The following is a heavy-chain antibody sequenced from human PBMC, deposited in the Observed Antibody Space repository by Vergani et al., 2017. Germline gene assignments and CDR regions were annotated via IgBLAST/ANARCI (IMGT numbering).Heavy chain of an antibody. CDR3: ARERSYNWNDALDY. CDR1: GYTFTSYY. J-gene: IGHJ4*02. D-gene: IGHD1-1*01. CDR2: INPSGGST. Sequence: QVQLVQSGAAVKKPGASVHVSCMASGYTFTSYYMHWVRQAPGQGLEWMGIINPSGGSTRYAQKFQGRVTMTRDTSTSTVYLELSSLRSEDTAGYYCARERSYNWNDALDYWGQGTLVTVSS. V-gene: IGHV1-46*03.